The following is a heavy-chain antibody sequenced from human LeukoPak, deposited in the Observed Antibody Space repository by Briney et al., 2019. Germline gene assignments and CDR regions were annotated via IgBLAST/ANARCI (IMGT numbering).Heavy chain of an antibody. J-gene: IGHJ4*02. V-gene: IGHV1-18*01. CDR3: AKDNLLAQSDSTLGKNHFDY. D-gene: IGHD2/OR15-2a*01. CDR2: ISAYNGNT. Sequence: ASVKVSCKASGYTFTSYGISWVRQAPGQGLEWMGWISAYNGNTNYAQKLQGRVTMTTDTSTSTAYMELRSLRSDDTAVYYCAKDNLLAQSDSTLGKNHFDYWGQGTLVTVSS. CDR1: GYTFTSYG.